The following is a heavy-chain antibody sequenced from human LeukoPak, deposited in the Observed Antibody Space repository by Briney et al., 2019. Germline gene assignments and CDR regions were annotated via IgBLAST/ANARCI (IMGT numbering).Heavy chain of an antibody. J-gene: IGHJ4*02. CDR3: ARGWAPAAILTRRGDY. D-gene: IGHD2-2*01. V-gene: IGHV3-48*03. Sequence: PGGSLRLYCAASGFTFSSYEMNWVRQAPGKGLEWVSYISSSGSTIYYADSVKGRFTISRDNAKNSLYLQMNSLRAEDTAVYYCARGWAPAAILTRRGDYWGQGTLVTVSS. CDR1: GFTFSSYE. CDR2: ISSSGSTI.